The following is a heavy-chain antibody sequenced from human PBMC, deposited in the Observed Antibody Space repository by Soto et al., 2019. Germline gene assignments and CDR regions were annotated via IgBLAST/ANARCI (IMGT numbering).Heavy chain of an antibody. CDR2: INPSGGST. CDR1: GYTFTSYY. CDR3: ARAVSYYDSSGFESSYWYFDL. Sequence: QVQLVQSGAEVKKPGASVKVSCKASGYTFTSYYMHWVRQAPGQGLEWMGIINPSGGSTSYAQKFQGRVTMTRDTSTSTVYMELSSLRSEDTAVYYCARAVSYYDSSGFESSYWYFDLWGRGTLVTVSS. V-gene: IGHV1-46*01. D-gene: IGHD3-22*01. J-gene: IGHJ2*01.